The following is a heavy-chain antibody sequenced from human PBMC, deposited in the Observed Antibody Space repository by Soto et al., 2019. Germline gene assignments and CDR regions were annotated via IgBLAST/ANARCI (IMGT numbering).Heavy chain of an antibody. Sequence: PSETLSLTCTVSGGSVRSGSHYWSCIRQSPGMGLEWIGYIYNSGITKYYSTLKSRVTISVETSKNQFSLRLISVTAADTAVYFCASSTHYVFWGSEPYYNGMDVWGPGTTVTVSS. CDR3: ASSTHYVFWGSEPYYNGMDV. J-gene: IGHJ6*02. CDR1: GGSVRSGSHY. V-gene: IGHV4-61*01. CDR2: IYNSGIT. D-gene: IGHD3-16*01.